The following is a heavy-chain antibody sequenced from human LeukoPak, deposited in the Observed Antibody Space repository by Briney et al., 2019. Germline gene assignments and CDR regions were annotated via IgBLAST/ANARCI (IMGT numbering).Heavy chain of an antibody. Sequence: GASVKASCKVSGYTLTELSMHWVRQAPGKGLEWMGGFDPEDGETIYAQKFQGRVTMTEDTSTDTAYMELSSLRSEDTAVHYCATAHARTGYCSGGSCYPFDYWGQGTLVTVSS. CDR3: ATAHARTGYCSGGSCYPFDY. V-gene: IGHV1-24*01. CDR1: GYTLTELS. CDR2: FDPEDGET. D-gene: IGHD2-15*01. J-gene: IGHJ4*02.